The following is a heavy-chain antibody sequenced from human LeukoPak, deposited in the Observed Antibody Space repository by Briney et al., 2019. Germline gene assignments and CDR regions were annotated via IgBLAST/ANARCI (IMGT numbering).Heavy chain of an antibody. J-gene: IGHJ4*02. V-gene: IGHV3-15*01. CDR2: IKSKGNGGTT. CDR1: GFAFTKAW. D-gene: IGHD3-9*01. CDR3: TTDQRLDYDILTGYYMTSDY. Sequence: GGSLRLSRAASGFAFTKAWMAWVRQAPGKGLEWVGRIKSKGNGGTTDYAAPVKGRFTISRDDSKNTLYLQMNSLKTEDTAVYYCTTDQRLDYDILTGYYMTSDYWGQGTLVTVSS.